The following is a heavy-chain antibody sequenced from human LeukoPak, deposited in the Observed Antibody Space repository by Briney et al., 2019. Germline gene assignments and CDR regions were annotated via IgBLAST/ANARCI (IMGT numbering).Heavy chain of an antibody. V-gene: IGHV4-30-4*08. CDR1: GGSISSGDYY. J-gene: IGHJ3*02. D-gene: IGHD3-22*01. CDR2: IYYSGST. CDR3: AGGYYYDSRGDAFDI. Sequence: SQTLSLTCTVSGGSISSGDYYWSWIRQPPEKGLEWIGYIYYSGSTYYNPSLKSRVTISVDTSKNQFSLKLSSLTAADTAVYYWAGGYYYDSRGDAFDIWGQGTMVTVSS.